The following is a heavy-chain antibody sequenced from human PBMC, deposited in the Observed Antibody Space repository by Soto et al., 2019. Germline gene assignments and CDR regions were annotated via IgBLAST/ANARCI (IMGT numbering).Heavy chain of an antibody. CDR2: ISGSGGST. Sequence: EVQLLESGGGLAKPGGSLRLSCAASGFTFNNYAMTWVRQAPGKGLEWVSAISGSGGSTYYADSVRGRFTISRDNSKNTLYLQINSLRAEDTAIYYCAKDYYHGSGSYYGDYYGMDVWGQGTTVTVSS. CDR3: AKDYYHGSGSYYGDYYGMDV. D-gene: IGHD3-10*01. J-gene: IGHJ6*02. CDR1: GFTFNNYA. V-gene: IGHV3-23*01.